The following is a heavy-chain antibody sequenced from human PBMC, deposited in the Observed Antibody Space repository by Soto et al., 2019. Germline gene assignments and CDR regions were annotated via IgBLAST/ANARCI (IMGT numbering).Heavy chain of an antibody. V-gene: IGHV3-21*01. J-gene: IGHJ4*02. CDR2: ISSSSSYI. Sequence: VQLVESGGGLVKPGGSLRLSCAASGFTFSSYSMNWVRQAPGKGLEWVSSISSSSSYIYYADSVKGRFTISRDNAKNSLYLQMNSLRAEDTAVYYCARDFPCSGGSCYAPSFDYWGQGTLVTVSS. CDR3: ARDFPCSGGSCYAPSFDY. CDR1: GFTFSSYS. D-gene: IGHD2-15*01.